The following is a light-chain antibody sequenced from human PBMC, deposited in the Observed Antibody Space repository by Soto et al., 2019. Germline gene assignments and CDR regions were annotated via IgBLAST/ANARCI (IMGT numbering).Light chain of an antibody. J-gene: IGKJ1*01. Sequence: EIVLTQSPGTLSLSPGERATLSCRASQSVTSRYLAWYQQKPGQAPRLLIYGASSRATGIPDRFSGSGSGTDFTLTISRLEPEDFAVYYCQQRTDRPPWTFGQGTKVDIK. CDR1: QSVTSRY. CDR3: QQRTDRPPWT. CDR2: GAS. V-gene: IGKV3D-20*02.